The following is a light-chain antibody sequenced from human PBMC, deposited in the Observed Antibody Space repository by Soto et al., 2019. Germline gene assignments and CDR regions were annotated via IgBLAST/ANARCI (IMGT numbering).Light chain of an antibody. V-gene: IGLV2-23*01. CDR2: EDT. CDR3: CSYAGSFILL. J-gene: IGLJ2*01. CDR1: SSDVGNYNL. Sequence: QSALTQPASVSGSPGQSITISCTGTSSDVGNYNLVSWYQRHPGKAPKLMIYEDTKRPSGVSDRFSGSKSGNTASLTISGLQTEDEADYYCCSYAGSFILLFGRGTKLTVL.